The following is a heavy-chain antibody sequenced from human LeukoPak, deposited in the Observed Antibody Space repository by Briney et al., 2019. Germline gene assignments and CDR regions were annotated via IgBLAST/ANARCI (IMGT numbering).Heavy chain of an antibody. J-gene: IGHJ6*03. CDR2: ILYTGTT. CDR3: ARIGGSFYFYYYMDV. CDR1: GGSISSYY. V-gene: IGHV4-39*07. D-gene: IGHD1-26*01. Sequence: SETLSLTCTVSGGSISSYYWGWIRQPPGKGLECIGSILYTGTTYYNPSLKSRVTISVDTSKNQFSLKLSSVTAADTAVYYRARIGGSFYFYYYMDVWGKGTTVTVSS.